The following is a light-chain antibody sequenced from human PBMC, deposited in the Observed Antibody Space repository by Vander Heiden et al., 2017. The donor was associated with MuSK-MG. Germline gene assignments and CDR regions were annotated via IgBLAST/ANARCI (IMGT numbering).Light chain of an antibody. CDR3: SSYTSSSTLV. CDR2: EVS. J-gene: IGLJ1*01. Sequence: QSALTQHASVSGSPGQSITISYTGTSSDVGGYNYVSWYQQHPGKAPKLMIYEVSNRPSGVSNRFSGSKSGNTASLTISGLQAEDEADYYCSSYTSSSTLVFGTGTKVTVL. V-gene: IGLV2-14*01. CDR1: SSDVGGYNY.